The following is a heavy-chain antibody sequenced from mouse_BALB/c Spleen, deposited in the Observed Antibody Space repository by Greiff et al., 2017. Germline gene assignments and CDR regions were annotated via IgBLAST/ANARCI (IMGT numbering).Heavy chain of an antibody. Sequence: DVKLVESGGGLVKPGGSLKLSCAASGFTFSSYAMSWVRQSPEKRLEWVAEISSGGSYTYYPDTVTGRFTISRDNAKNTLYLEMSSLRSEDTAMYYCARGNDGYYAMDYWGQGTSVTVSS. CDR1: GFTFSSYA. D-gene: IGHD2-3*01. CDR3: ARGNDGYYAMDY. CDR2: ISSGGSYT. J-gene: IGHJ4*01. V-gene: IGHV5-9-4*01.